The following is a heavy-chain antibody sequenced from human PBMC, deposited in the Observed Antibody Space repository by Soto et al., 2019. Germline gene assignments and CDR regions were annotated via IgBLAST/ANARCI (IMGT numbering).Heavy chain of an antibody. CDR3: AREPYGDYTLDY. CDR2: IKQDGSEK. V-gene: IGHV3-7*01. J-gene: IGHJ4*02. D-gene: IGHD4-17*01. CDR1: GFTFSSYW. Sequence: EVQLVESGGGLVQPGGSLRLSCAASGFTFSSYWMSWVRQAPGKGLEWVANIKQDGSEKYYVDSAKGRFTIPRDNAKNSLYLQMNSLRAEDTAVYYCAREPYGDYTLDYRGQGTLVTVSS.